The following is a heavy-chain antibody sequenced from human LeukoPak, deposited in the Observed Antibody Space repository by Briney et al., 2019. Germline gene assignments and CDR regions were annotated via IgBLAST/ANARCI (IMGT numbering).Heavy chain of an antibody. CDR3: AREQSFRPNYYHSSQFDY. CDR1: GGTFSSYA. V-gene: IGHV1-69*04. Sequence: SVKVSCKASGGTFSSYAISWVRQAPGQGLEWMGRIIPILGIANYAQKFQGRVTITADKSTSTAYMELSSLRSEDTAVYYCAREQSFRPNYYHSSQFDYWGQGTLVTVSS. CDR2: IIPILGIA. D-gene: IGHD3-22*01. J-gene: IGHJ4*02.